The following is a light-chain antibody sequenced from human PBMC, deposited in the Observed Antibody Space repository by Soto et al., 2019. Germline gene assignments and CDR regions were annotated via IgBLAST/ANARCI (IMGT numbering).Light chain of an antibody. Sequence: QSVLTQPPSVSGTPAQRVTLSCSGSSSNIGSYSVNWYQQLPGTAPRLLIYTNNQRPSGVPDRFSGSKSGTSASLAISGLQSEDEADYYCGTWDDSLNGYVFGTGTKLTVL. CDR3: GTWDDSLNGYV. CDR1: SSNIGSYS. J-gene: IGLJ1*01. V-gene: IGLV1-44*01. CDR2: TNN.